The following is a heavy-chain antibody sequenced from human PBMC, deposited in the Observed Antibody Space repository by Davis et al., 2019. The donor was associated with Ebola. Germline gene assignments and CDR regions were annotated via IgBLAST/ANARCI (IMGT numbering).Heavy chain of an antibody. CDR3: ARSPRPYYFDY. CDR2: IYYSGST. Sequence: SETLSLTCTVSGGSISSSSYYWGWIRQPPGKGLEWIGSIYYSGSTYYNPSLKSRVTISVDTSKNQFSLKLSSVTAADTAVYYCARSPRPYYFDYWGQGTLVTVSS. V-gene: IGHV4-39*07. D-gene: IGHD6-25*01. J-gene: IGHJ4*02. CDR1: GGSISSSSYY.